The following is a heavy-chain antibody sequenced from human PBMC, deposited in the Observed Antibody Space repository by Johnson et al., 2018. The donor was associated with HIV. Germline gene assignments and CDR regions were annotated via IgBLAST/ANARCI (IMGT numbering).Heavy chain of an antibody. J-gene: IGHJ3*02. Sequence: QVQLVESGGGLVKPGGSLRLSCAASGFSFSDYYMSWIRQAPGKGLESVSYIISSGSTIYYADSVKARFTISRDNAKKSLYLQMNSLRAEDTAVYYGARDSTPWGGDYVDYAFDIWGQGTMVTVSS. CDR1: GFSFSDYY. D-gene: IGHD4-17*01. CDR3: ARDSTPWGGDYVDYAFDI. V-gene: IGHV3-11*04. CDR2: IISSGSTI.